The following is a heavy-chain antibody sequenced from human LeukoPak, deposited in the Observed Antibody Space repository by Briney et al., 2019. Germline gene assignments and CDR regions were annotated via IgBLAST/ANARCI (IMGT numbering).Heavy chain of an antibody. V-gene: IGHV3-23*01. CDR1: GFTFSSYG. J-gene: IGHJ4*02. D-gene: IGHD2-15*01. CDR3: AKGGIYCSGGSCYSIVTYYFDY. Sequence: GGSLRLSCAASGFTFSSYGMSWVRQAPGKGLEWVSAISGSGGSTYYADSVKGRFTISRDNSKNTLYLQMNSLRAEDTAVYYCAKGGIYCSGGSCYSIVTYYFDYWGQGTLVTVSS. CDR2: ISGSGGST.